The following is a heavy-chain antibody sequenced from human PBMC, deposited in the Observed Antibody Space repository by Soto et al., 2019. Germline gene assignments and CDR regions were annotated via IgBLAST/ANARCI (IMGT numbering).Heavy chain of an antibody. CDR3: ARGILGYYGMDV. CDR1: GFTFSSYS. Sequence: GGSLRLSCAASGFTFSSYSMNWVRQAPGKGLEWVSYISSSSSTIYYADSVEGRFTISRDNAKNSLYLQMNSLRDEDTAVYYCARGILGYYGMDVWRQGTTVSVSS. V-gene: IGHV3-48*02. J-gene: IGHJ6*02. CDR2: ISSSSSTI. D-gene: IGHD3-16*01.